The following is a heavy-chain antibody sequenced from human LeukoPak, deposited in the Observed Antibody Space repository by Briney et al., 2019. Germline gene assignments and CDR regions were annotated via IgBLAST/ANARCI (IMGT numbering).Heavy chain of an antibody. D-gene: IGHD3-22*01. Sequence: PSETLSLTCTVSGGSISSSSYYWGWIRQPPGKGLEWIGSIYYSGSTYYNPSLKSRVTISVDTSKNQFSLKLSSVTAADTAVYYRARGRDYYDSSGFYYFDYWGQGTLVTVSS. J-gene: IGHJ4*02. CDR1: GGSISSSSYY. CDR2: IYYSGST. V-gene: IGHV4-39*07. CDR3: ARGRDYYDSSGFYYFDY.